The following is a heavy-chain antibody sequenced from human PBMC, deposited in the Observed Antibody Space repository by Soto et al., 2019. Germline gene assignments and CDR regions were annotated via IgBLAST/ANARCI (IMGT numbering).Heavy chain of an antibody. V-gene: IGHV4-39*01. CDR2: ISYSGST. CDR1: GGSISSSGYY. D-gene: IGHD3-10*02. CDR3: GRWTNSFCSVSSYFPYNCFDP. J-gene: IGHJ5*02. Sequence: QLRLQESGPGLVKPSETLSLTCTVSGGSISSSGYYWGWIRQPPGKGLEWIGSISYSGSTYYNPSLKSRVTISVDTSKTQFSIKLYPVTAADTALYYCGRWTNSFCSVSSYFPYNCFDPWGQGTLVTVSS.